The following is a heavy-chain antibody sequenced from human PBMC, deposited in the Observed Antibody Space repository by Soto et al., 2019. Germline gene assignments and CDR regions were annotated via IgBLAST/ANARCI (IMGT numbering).Heavy chain of an antibody. CDR3: ARVGLRWAYFDY. V-gene: IGHV3-53*02. D-gene: IGHD4-17*01. J-gene: IGHJ4*02. CDR2: IYSGGST. CDR1: GFTVSSNY. Sequence: EVQLVETGGGLIQPGGSLRLSCAASGFTVSSNYMSWVRQAPGKGLEWVSVIYSGGSTYYADSVKGRFTISRDNAKNSLYLQMNSLRDEDTAVYYCARVGLRWAYFDYWGQGTLVTVSS.